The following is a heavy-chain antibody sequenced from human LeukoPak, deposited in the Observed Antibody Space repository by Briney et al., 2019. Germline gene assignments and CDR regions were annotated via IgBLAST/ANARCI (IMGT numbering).Heavy chain of an antibody. CDR1: GFTVSSSY. J-gene: IGHJ4*02. D-gene: IGHD5-24*01. CDR2: IYSGGST. CDR3: PRAGYNYFDY. V-gene: IGHV3-66*01. Sequence: GGSLRLSCAASGFTVSSSYMSWVRQAPGKGLEWVSLIYSGGSTYNADSVKGRFTISRDGSKKTLYLQMNSLSVEDTAVYYEPRAGYNYFDYWGQGALVTVSS.